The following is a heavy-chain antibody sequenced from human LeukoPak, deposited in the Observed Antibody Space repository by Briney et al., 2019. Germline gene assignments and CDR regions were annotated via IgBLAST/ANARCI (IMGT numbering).Heavy chain of an antibody. Sequence: AGGSLRLSCAASGFTFSSYSMNWVRQAPGKGLEWVSSISSSSSYIYYADSVKGRFTISRDNAKNSLYLQMNSLRAEDTAVYYCARDKNYYDSSGTNGDYWGQGTLVTVSS. J-gene: IGHJ4*02. D-gene: IGHD3-22*01. CDR3: ARDKNYYDSSGTNGDY. V-gene: IGHV3-21*01. CDR2: ISSSSSYI. CDR1: GFTFSSYS.